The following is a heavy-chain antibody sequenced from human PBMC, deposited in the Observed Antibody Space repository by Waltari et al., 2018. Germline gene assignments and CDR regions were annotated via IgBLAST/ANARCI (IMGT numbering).Heavy chain of an antibody. CDR1: GYPFSDYG. D-gene: IGHD5-12*01. Sequence: QVQLVQSESEVKRPGASVKVSCKTSGYPFSDYGVSWVRQAPGQGLEWMGWISGKPGETSFSQNLRDRVAMTTDTSTKTVYLELRSLRSDDTAVYYCARTQFSRPTINDYWGQGTLVTVSS. J-gene: IGHJ4*02. CDR3: ARTQFSRPTINDY. CDR2: ISGKPGET. V-gene: IGHV1-18*04.